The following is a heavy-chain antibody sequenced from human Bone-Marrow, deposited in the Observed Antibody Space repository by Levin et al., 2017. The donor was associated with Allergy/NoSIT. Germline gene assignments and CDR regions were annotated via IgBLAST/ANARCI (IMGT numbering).Heavy chain of an antibody. V-gene: IGHV3-7*01. Sequence: LSLTCAASGFTFSTYWMTWVRQAPGKGLEWVANINQDGSEKYYVDSVKGRFTISRDNAKNSLYLQMNSLTVEDTAVYYCARGHWQTSYWGQGTLVTVSS. CDR3: ARGHWQTSY. CDR2: INQDGSEK. J-gene: IGHJ4*02. CDR1: GFTFSTYW.